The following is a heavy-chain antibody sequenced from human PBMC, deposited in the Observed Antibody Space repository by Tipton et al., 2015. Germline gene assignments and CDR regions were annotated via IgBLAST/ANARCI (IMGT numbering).Heavy chain of an antibody. V-gene: IGHV4-59*01. CDR2: IYSSGST. CDR1: GGSFSDYY. J-gene: IGHJ4*02. Sequence: TLSLTCTVSGGSFSDYYWSWIRQSPGEGLEWIGYIYSSGSTNYAPSLESRVTMSIDTSKNQFSLRLNSVTAADTAVYFCARDAWAGDSRGFYYIYWGQGTLVRVSS. D-gene: IGHD3-22*01. CDR3: ARDAWAGDSRGFYYIY.